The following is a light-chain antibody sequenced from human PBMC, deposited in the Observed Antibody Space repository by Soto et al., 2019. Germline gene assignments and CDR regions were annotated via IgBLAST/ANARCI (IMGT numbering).Light chain of an antibody. CDR2: EVS. CDR3: SSYTTSSTVV. Sequence: QSALTQPASLSGSPGQSITISCTGTSSDIGAYDYVSWFQQHPGKAPKLMISEVSNRPSGVSNRFSGSKSGNTASLTISGLQPEDEADYYCSSYTTSSTVVFGTGTKVTVL. V-gene: IGLV2-14*03. J-gene: IGLJ1*01. CDR1: SSDIGAYDY.